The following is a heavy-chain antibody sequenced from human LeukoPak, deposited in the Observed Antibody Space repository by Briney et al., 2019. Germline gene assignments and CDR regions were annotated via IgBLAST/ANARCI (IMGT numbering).Heavy chain of an antibody. CDR3: ARGLAAAGLYFDY. Sequence: GGSLRLSCAASGFTVSSNYMTWVRQAPGKGLEWVSVVYTGGSTYSANSVKGRFTISRDNSKNTLYLQMNSLRAEDTAVYYCARGLAAAGLYFDYWGQGTLVTVSS. V-gene: IGHV3-53*01. J-gene: IGHJ4*02. D-gene: IGHD6-13*01. CDR2: VYTGGST. CDR1: GFTVSSNY.